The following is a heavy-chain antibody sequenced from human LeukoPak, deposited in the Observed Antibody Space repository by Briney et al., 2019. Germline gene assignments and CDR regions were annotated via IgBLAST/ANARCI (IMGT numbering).Heavy chain of an antibody. Sequence: GGSLRLSCAASGFTVSSKSMTWVRQAPGKGLEWVSLIYSGGRTYYADSVKGRFTISRDNSKNTLYLQMNSLRAEDTAVYYCARGPIVGAKGEAFDIWGQGTMVTVSS. D-gene: IGHD1-26*01. CDR2: IYSGGRT. V-gene: IGHV3-53*01. CDR1: GFTVSSKS. CDR3: ARGPIVGAKGEAFDI. J-gene: IGHJ3*02.